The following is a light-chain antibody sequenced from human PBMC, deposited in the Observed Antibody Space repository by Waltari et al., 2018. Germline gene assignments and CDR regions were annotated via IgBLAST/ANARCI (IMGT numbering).Light chain of an antibody. Sequence: EIVMTQSPATLSVSLGERVTLSCRARQSVTTNLNWYQQKPGQAPRLLIFGASTRASGVPPQFSGSGSGTEFTLTISSLQSEDFALYFCQQYNNWPLSFGGGTKVDVK. J-gene: IGKJ4*01. CDR2: GAS. V-gene: IGKV3-15*01. CDR1: QSVTTN. CDR3: QQYNNWPLS.